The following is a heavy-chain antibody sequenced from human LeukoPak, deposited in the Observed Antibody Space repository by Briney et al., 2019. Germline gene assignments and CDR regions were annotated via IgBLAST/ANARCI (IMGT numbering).Heavy chain of an antibody. CDR1: GYTFTSYA. Sequence: ASVKVSCKASGYTFTSYAMHWVRQAPGQRLEWMGWINAGNGNTKYSQKFQGRVTITRDTSASTAYMELSSLTSEDTAVYYCARPRYSYGYYFDYWGQGTLVTVSS. CDR3: ARPRYSYGYYFDY. V-gene: IGHV1-3*01. D-gene: IGHD5-18*01. J-gene: IGHJ4*02. CDR2: INAGNGNT.